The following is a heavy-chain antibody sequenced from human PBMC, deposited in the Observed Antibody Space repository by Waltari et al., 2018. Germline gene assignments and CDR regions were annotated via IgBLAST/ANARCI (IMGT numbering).Heavy chain of an antibody. CDR3: STYTDVTFVDH. Sequence: EVQLVESGGGLVQPGGSLRLSCAVSGFTFSSSWMHWVRQAPGKGLVWVSRIRADGDYTSYADSVKGRFTISRDNAKSTLYLQMNSLTAEDTAIYYCSTYTDVTFVDHWGQGALVTVSS. J-gene: IGHJ4*02. CDR2: IRADGDYT. D-gene: IGHD2-2*02. V-gene: IGHV3-74*01. CDR1: GFTFSSSW.